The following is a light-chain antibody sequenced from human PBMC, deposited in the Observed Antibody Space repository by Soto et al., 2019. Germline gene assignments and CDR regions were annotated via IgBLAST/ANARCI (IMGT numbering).Light chain of an antibody. J-gene: IGLJ1*01. CDR2: DVS. Sequence: QSALTQPASVSGSPGQSITISCTGTSSDVGNYNLVSWYQQHPGKAPKLMIYDVSKRHSGVSNRFSGSKSGNPASLTISGLQADVEADYFCFSYAGDSYVFGAGTKLTVL. CDR1: SSDVGNYNL. V-gene: IGLV2-23*02. CDR3: FSYAGDSYV.